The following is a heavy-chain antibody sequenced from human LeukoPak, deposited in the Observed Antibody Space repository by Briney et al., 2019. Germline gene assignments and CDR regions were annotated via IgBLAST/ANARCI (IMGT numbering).Heavy chain of an antibody. CDR3: AELGITMIGGV. J-gene: IGHJ6*04. CDR2: ISRSGSTK. D-gene: IGHD3-10*02. Sequence: GGSLRLSCAASGFTFSDYNMRWIRQAPGKGLEWVSSISRSGSTKYYADSVKGRFTISRDNAKNSLFLQMNSLRAEDTAVYYCAELGITMIGGVWGKGTTVTISS. CDR1: GFTFSDYN. V-gene: IGHV3-11*04.